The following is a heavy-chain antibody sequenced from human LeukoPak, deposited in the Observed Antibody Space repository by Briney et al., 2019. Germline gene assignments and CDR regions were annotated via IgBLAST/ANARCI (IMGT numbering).Heavy chain of an antibody. J-gene: IGHJ4*02. Sequence: ASVKVSCKASGYTFTTYDINWVRQAPGQGLEWMGWMNPNSGNTGYVRKFQGRVTLTRDTSISTAYMELSSLRSEDTAVYYCARGASRSFDYWGQGTLVTVSS. CDR1: GYTFTTYD. V-gene: IGHV1-8*01. CDR2: MNPNSGNT. CDR3: ARGASRSFDY.